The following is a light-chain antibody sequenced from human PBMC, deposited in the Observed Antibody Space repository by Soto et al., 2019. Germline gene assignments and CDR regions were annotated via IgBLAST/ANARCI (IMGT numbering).Light chain of an antibody. CDR3: QQHSHWPPWT. J-gene: IGKJ1*01. Sequence: EVVLTQSPATLSLSPGERATLSCRASQNVRAFLDWYQQKPGQAPRLLIYAASNRATGIPDRFSGSGSGTDFTLTISSLEPEDVAVYYCQQHSHWPPWTFGQGTRVEI. CDR1: QNVRAF. CDR2: AAS. V-gene: IGKV3-11*01.